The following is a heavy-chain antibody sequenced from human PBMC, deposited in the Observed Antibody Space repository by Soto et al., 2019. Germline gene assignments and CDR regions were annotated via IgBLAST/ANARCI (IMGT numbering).Heavy chain of an antibody. Sequence: QVQLVESGGGVVQPGRSLRLSCAASGFTFRSYAMHWVRQAPGKGLEWVAVISFDGYNKHYADSVKGRFTISRDNSKSTLSVQMNSLSIEDTALYYCARETDGMDVWGQGTTVTVSS. CDR3: ARETDGMDV. CDR1: GFTFRSYA. J-gene: IGHJ6*02. CDR2: ISFDGYNK. V-gene: IGHV3-30-3*01.